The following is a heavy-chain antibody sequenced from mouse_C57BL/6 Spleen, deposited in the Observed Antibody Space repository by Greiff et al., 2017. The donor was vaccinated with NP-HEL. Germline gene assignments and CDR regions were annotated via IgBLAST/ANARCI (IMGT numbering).Heavy chain of an antibody. D-gene: IGHD1-1*02. J-gene: IGHJ2*01. CDR2: ISDGGSYT. V-gene: IGHV5-4*01. Sequence: EVQGVESGGGLVKPGGSLKLSCAASGFTFSSYAMSWVRQTPEKRLEWVATISDGGSYTYYPDNVKGRFTISRDNAKNNLYLQMSHLKSEDTAMYYCARDEKVGFFDYWGQGTTLTVSS. CDR1: GFTFSSYA. CDR3: ARDEKVGFFDY.